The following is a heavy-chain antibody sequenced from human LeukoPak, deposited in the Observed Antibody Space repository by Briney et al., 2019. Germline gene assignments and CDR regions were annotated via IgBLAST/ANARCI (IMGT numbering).Heavy chain of an antibody. J-gene: IGHJ3*02. V-gene: IGHV5-51*01. CDR3: ARRPHRYAFDI. Sequence: GESLKISCKGSGYSFSNYWIGWVRQMPGKGLEWMGIIYPGDSDTRYSPSFQGQVTISADKSISTAYLQWSSLKASDTAIYYCARRPHRYAFDIWGQGTMVTVSS. CDR2: IYPGDSDT. CDR1: GYSFSNYW.